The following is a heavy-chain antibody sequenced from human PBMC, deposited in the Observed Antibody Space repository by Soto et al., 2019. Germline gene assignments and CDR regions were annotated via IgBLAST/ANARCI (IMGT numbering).Heavy chain of an antibody. CDR3: ARESGGYDSSTRYGLDV. CDR2: IYYSGST. CDR1: VGSISSVGHY. J-gene: IGHJ6*02. D-gene: IGHD6-25*01. V-gene: IGHV4-31*03. Sequence: SLTCSVSVGSISSVGHYWTWIRQQPGKGLEWIGYIYYSGSTDYNPSLKSRVTISVDRSKNQFSLNLSSVTAADTAIYYCARESGGYDSSTRYGLDVWGQGTTVTVSS.